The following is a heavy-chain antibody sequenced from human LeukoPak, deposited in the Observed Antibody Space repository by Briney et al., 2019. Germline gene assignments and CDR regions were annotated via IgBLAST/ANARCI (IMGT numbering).Heavy chain of an antibody. J-gene: IGHJ3*02. CDR3: AREERGNYYSRHSAFDI. CDR2: ITYNGNT. V-gene: IGHV1-18*01. CDR1: SYTFTSYG. Sequence: ASVKVSCKASSYTFTSYGVNWVRQAPGQGLEWMGWITYNGNTNYAQQLQDRVTMTTDTSTGTAYMGLRSLRSDDTAVYYCAREERGNYYSRHSAFDIWGQGTMVTVSS. D-gene: IGHD1-26*01.